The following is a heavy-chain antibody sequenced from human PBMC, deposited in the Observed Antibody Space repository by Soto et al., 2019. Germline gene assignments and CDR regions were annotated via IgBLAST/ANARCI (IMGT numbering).Heavy chain of an antibody. J-gene: IGHJ5*01. CDR1: GDSISTVDYF. CDR2: IYKSTTT. V-gene: IGHV4-30-4*01. D-gene: IGHD2-15*01. CDR3: ARGRYCLTGRCFPNWFDS. Sequence: SETLSLTCSVSGDSISTVDYFWAWIRQPPGQALEYIGYIYKSTTTYYNPSFESRVAISLDTSKSQFSLTVTSVTAADTAVYFCARGRYCLTGRCFPNWFDSWGKGTLVNAS.